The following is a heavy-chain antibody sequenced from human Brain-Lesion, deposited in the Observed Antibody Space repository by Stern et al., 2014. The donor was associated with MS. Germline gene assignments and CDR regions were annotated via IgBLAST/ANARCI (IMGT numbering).Heavy chain of an antibody. J-gene: IGHJ4*02. CDR1: GGSISSGNYY. Sequence: QVQLQQSGPGLVKPSQTLSLTCTVSGGSISSGNYYWSWIRQHPGQGLEWIGSIYHSGRTYYNPPLKSRVTTSIDTSKNQFSLKLSSVTAADTAVYYCARGSREVLLPRFYFDYWGQGTLVTVSS. CDR3: ARGSREVLLPRFYFDY. D-gene: IGHD3-3*01. CDR2: IYHSGRT. V-gene: IGHV4-31*03.